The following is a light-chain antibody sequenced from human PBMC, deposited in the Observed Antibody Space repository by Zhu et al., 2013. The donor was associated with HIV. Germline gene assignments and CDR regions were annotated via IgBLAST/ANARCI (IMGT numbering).Light chain of an antibody. J-gene: IGKJ1*01. CDR2: AAS. V-gene: IGKV1-6*01. CDR3: LQLFTYPWT. CDR1: EGIRND. Sequence: AIQMTQSPSSLSASVGDRVVITCRASEGIRNDLGWYQQKPGKAPKLLIYAASSLQGGVPSRFSGGGSGTDFTLTITSLQPEDFATYYCLQLFTYPWTFGQGTRVEIK.